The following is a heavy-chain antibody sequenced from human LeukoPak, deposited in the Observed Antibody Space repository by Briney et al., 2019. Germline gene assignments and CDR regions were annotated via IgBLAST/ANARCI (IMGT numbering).Heavy chain of an antibody. CDR2: IYYSGNT. CDR3: ARGPTRYYFDY. Sequence: SETLSLTCTVSGGSTSFYYWSWIRQPPGRGLEWIGYIYYSGNTNYNPSLKSPVSISIDTSKNQFSLKLNSVTAADTAVYYCARGPTRYYFDYWGQGILVTVSS. J-gene: IGHJ4*02. CDR1: GGSTSFYY. D-gene: IGHD1/OR15-1a*01. V-gene: IGHV4-59*01.